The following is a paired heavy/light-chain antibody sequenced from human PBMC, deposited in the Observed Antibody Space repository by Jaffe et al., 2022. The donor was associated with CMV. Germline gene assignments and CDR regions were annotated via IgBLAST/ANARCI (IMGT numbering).Light chain of an antibody. CDR2: AAS. Sequence: DIEMTQSPSSLSASVGGRVTITCRASQTINTYLHWYQQKPGKAPKLLIYAASNLLSGVPSRFSGGGSGTEFTLTISNLQPEDFATYYCQQSHTSPKTFGQGTKLDIK. V-gene: IGKV1-39*01. CDR1: QTINTY. J-gene: IGKJ2*01. CDR3: QQSHTSPKT.
Heavy chain of an antibody. Sequence: QVQLVQSGAEVKKPGASVKVSCKASGYTFINYDISWVRQAPGQGLEWMGSIRPSNDNTDYAQRLQGRVTMTADTSTRTAYMELRSLTSDDTAVYYCTRHHSPDSSSSAFWGQGTLVTVSS. CDR1: GYTFINYD. J-gene: IGHJ4*02. CDR2: IRPSNDNT. CDR3: TRHHSPDSSSSAF. V-gene: IGHV1-18*01. D-gene: IGHD6-6*01.